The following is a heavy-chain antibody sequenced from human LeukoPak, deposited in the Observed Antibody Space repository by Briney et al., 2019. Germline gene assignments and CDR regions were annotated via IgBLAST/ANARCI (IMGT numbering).Heavy chain of an antibody. J-gene: IGHJ4*02. Sequence: SSETLSLTCTVSGYSISSGYYWGWIRQPPGKGLEWIGSIYYSGSTYYNPSLKSRVTISVDRSKNQFSLKLSSVTAADTAVYYCARAGFVDIVATVGRAFDYWGQGTLVTVSS. CDR1: GYSISSGYY. CDR3: ARAGFVDIVATVGRAFDY. D-gene: IGHD5-12*01. CDR2: IYYSGST. V-gene: IGHV4-38-2*02.